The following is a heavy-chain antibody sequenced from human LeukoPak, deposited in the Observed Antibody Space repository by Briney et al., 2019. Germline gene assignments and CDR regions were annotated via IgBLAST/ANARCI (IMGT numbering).Heavy chain of an antibody. J-gene: IGHJ3*02. Sequence: SVKVSCKASGGTFSSYAISWVRQAPGRGLEWMGGIIPIFGTANYAQKFQGRVTITTDESTSTAYMELSSLRSEDTAVYYCAGCRDGYNPRPGAFDIWGQGTMVTVSS. V-gene: IGHV1-69*05. CDR1: GGTFSSYA. CDR2: IIPIFGTA. D-gene: IGHD5-24*01. CDR3: AGCRDGYNPRPGAFDI.